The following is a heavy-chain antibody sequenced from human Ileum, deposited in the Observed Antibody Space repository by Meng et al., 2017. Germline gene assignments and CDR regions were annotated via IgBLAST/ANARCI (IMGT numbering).Heavy chain of an antibody. CDR2: INVYNGIT. CDR1: GYTLSSDG. Sequence: GQLVQSGAAVKKSGASVKVSCDASGYTLSSDGFAWVRQAPEQGLEWMGWINVYNGITNYAQKFQGRVTMTTDTSTRTGYMELTSLTSDDTAIYYCATRGNPYLNCWGQGTLVTVSS. V-gene: IGHV1-18*01. CDR3: ATRGNPYLNC. J-gene: IGHJ4*02.